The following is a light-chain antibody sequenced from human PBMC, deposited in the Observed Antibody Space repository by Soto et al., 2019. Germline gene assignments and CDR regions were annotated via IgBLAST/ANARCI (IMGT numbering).Light chain of an antibody. J-gene: IGKJ2*03. CDR1: QSVNSNF. CDR2: GVY. CDR3: QQYSSLPRS. Sequence: EIVLTQSPGTLSLSPGESATLSCRASQSVNSNFFAWYQQKPGQAPRLLIYGVYTRATGIPDRFTGSGSGTEFDLNISGLGPADFAIYYCQQYSSLPRSFGQGTKVDIK. V-gene: IGKV3-20*01.